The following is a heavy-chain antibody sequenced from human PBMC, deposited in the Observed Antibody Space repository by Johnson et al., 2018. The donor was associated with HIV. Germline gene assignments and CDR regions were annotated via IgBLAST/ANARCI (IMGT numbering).Heavy chain of an antibody. D-gene: IGHD1-20*01. CDR2: ISGSTI. CDR1: GFTFSSYA. Sequence: VQLVESGGGLVQPGGSLRLSCAASGFTFSSYAMSWVRQAPGKGLEWVSAISGSTIYYADSVKGRFTISRDNSNNTLYLQMNNLRAEDTAVDYCARDTVTGSPAFDIWGQGTMVTVSS. J-gene: IGHJ3*02. V-gene: IGHV3-23*04. CDR3: ARDTVTGSPAFDI.